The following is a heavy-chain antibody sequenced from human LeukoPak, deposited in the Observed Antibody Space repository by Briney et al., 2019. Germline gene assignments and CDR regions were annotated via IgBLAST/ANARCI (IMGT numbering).Heavy chain of an antibody. D-gene: IGHD3-3*01. Sequence: SETLSLTCTVSGGSISSYYWSWIQQPPGKGLEWIGYIYYSGSTNYNPSLKSRVTISVDTSKNQFSLKLSSVTAADTAVYYCARSGYYYYYYGMDVWGQGTTVTVSS. V-gene: IGHV4-59*01. CDR1: GGSISSYY. J-gene: IGHJ6*02. CDR2: IYYSGST. CDR3: ARSGYYYYYYGMDV.